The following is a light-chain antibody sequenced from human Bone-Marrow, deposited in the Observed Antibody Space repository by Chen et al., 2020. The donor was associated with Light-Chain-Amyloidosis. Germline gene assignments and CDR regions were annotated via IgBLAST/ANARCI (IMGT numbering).Light chain of an antibody. J-gene: IGLJ2*01. CDR3: SSYPGSKVV. CDR1: SSDVGGYNY. Sequence: QSALTQPPSASGSPGQSVTISCTGTSSDVGGYNYVSWYQQHPGKAPKLMIYEVSKRPSGVPDRFSGSKSGNTASLTVSGLQAEDGADYYCSSYPGSKVVFGGGTKLTVL. V-gene: IGLV2-8*01. CDR2: EVS.